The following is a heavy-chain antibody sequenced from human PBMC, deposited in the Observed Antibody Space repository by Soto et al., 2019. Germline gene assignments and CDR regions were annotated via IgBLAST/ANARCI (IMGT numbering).Heavy chain of an antibody. CDR3: ARVQKGDWTGGYVDLRSRYFDY. V-gene: IGHV4-34*01. CDR2: INHSGST. Sequence: SETLSLTCAVYGGSFSGYYWSWIRQPPGKGLEWIGEINHSGSTNYNPSLKSRVTISVDTSKNQFSLKLSSVTAADTAVYYCARVQKGDWTGGYVDLRSRYFDYWGQGTLVTVSS. CDR1: GGSFSGYY. J-gene: IGHJ4*02. D-gene: IGHD5-12*01.